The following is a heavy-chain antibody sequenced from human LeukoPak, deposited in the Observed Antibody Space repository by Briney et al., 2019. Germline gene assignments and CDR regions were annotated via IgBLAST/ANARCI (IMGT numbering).Heavy chain of an antibody. V-gene: IGHV1-46*03. D-gene: IGHD3-3*01. J-gene: IGHJ3*02. Sequence: ASVKVSCKASGYTFTSYYMHWVRQAPGQGLEWMGIINPSGGSTSYAQKFQGRVTMTRDTSTSTVYMELSSLRSEDTAVYYCASERLFGVVTDAFDIWGQGTTVTVSS. CDR1: GYTFTSYY. CDR2: INPSGGST. CDR3: ASERLFGVVTDAFDI.